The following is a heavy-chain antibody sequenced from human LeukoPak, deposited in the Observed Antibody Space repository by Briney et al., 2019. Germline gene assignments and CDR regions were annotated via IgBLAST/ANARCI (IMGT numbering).Heavy chain of an antibody. CDR2: ISGSGGST. J-gene: IGHJ4*02. D-gene: IGHD3-3*01. V-gene: IGHV3-23*01. CDR3: AKDLYYDFWSGSDY. CDR1: GFTFSSYA. Sequence: GGSLRLSCAASGFTFSSYAMSWVRQAPGKGLEWVSAISGSGGSTYYADSVKGRFTISRDNFKNTLYLQMNSLRAEDTAVYYCAKDLYYDFWSGSDYWGQGTLVTVSS.